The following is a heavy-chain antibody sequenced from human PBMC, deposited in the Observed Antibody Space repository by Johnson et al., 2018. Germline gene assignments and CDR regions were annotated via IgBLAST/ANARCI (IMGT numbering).Heavy chain of an antibody. J-gene: IGHJ3*02. CDR2: IIPILGTA. Sequence: QVQLVESGAEVKKPGSSVKVSCKASGGTFSSYAISWVRQAPGQGLEWMGGIIPILGTANYAQKFQGRVTITADESTSTAYMELSSLRFEDTAVYYWARDGGWLPHGGAFDIWGQGTMVTVSS. CDR1: GGTFSSYA. V-gene: IGHV1-69*01. D-gene: IGHD3-22*01. CDR3: ARDGGWLPHGGAFDI.